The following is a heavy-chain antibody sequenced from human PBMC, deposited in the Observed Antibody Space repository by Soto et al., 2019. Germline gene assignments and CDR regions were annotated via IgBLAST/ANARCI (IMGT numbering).Heavy chain of an antibody. D-gene: IGHD3-10*01. J-gene: IGHJ6*02. CDR1: GFTFSSYS. Sequence: QLVESGGDLVQPGGSLRLSCAASGFTFSSYSMNWVRQAPGKGLEWISYISSSSTTMYYADSVKGRFTISRDNAENSLHRQMNSRRGEDRAVYYCASRGGLVRGNYYGMDVWGQGTTVTVSS. V-gene: IGHV3-48*01. CDR3: ASRGGLVRGNYYGMDV. CDR2: ISSSSTTM.